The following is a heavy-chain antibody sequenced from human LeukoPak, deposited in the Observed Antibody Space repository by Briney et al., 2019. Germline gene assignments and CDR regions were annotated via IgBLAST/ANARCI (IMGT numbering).Heavy chain of an antibody. CDR3: ARGKPSSGWKVKARFDP. CDR2: INHSGST. V-gene: IGHV4-34*01. D-gene: IGHD6-19*01. CDR1: GGSISSYY. J-gene: IGHJ5*02. Sequence: SETLSLTCTVSGGSISSYYWSWVRQPPGKGLEWIGEINHSGSTNYNPSLKSRVTISVDTSKNQFSLKLSSVTAADTAVYYCARGKPSSGWKVKARFDPWGQGTLVTVSS.